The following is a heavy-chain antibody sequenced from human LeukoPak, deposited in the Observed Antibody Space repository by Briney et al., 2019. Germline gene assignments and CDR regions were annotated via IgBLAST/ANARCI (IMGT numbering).Heavy chain of an antibody. Sequence: SETLSLTCAVSGGSISSYYWSWIRQPPGKELEWIGYIYYSGSTNYNPSLKSRVTMSVDTSKNQFSLKLSSVTAADTAVYYCARVGYSQGWRGRGYYYMDVWGKGTTVTISS. CDR2: IYYSGST. CDR1: GGSISSYY. V-gene: IGHV4-59*01. D-gene: IGHD5-18*01. CDR3: ARVGYSQGWRGRGYYYMDV. J-gene: IGHJ6*03.